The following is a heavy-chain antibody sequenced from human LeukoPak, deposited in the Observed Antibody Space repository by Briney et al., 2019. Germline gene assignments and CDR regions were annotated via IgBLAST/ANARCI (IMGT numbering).Heavy chain of an antibody. CDR1: GGSISSGGYY. V-gene: IGHV4-30-2*01. CDR3: ARGRGDTAIDETYFDY. CDR2: INHSGST. D-gene: IGHD5-18*01. J-gene: IGHJ4*02. Sequence: SQTLSLTCAVSGGSISSGGYYWSWIRQPPGKGLEWIGEINHSGSTNYNPSLKSRVTISVDTSKNQFSLKLSSVTAADTAVYYCARGRGDTAIDETYFDYWGQGTLVTVSS.